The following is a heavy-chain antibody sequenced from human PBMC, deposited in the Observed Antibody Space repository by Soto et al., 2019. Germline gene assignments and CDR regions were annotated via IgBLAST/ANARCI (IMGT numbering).Heavy chain of an antibody. V-gene: IGHV3-73*01. CDR1: GFTFSDYY. D-gene: IGHD3-3*01. CDR3: TSGITGDFYFDY. J-gene: IGHJ4*02. CDR2: TRNKANSYAT. Sequence: GGSLRLSCAVSGFTFSDYYMDWVRQAPGKGLEWVARTRNKANSYATAYAASVKGRFTISRDDSKNTAYLQMNSLKTEDTAVYYCTSGITGDFYFDYWGQGTLVTVSS.